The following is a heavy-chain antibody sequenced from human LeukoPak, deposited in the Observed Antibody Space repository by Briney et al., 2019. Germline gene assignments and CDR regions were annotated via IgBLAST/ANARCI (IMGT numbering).Heavy chain of an antibody. Sequence: PGGSLRLSCAASGFTFSIYAMTWVRQAPGKGLEWVSAISGSGGGTYYADSVKGRFTISRDDAENSLYLQMNSLRAEDTAVYYCARDHRLLPWFDPWGQGTLVTVSS. D-gene: IGHD5-18*01. CDR1: GFTFSIYA. V-gene: IGHV3-23*01. CDR3: ARDHRLLPWFDP. CDR2: ISGSGGGT. J-gene: IGHJ5*02.